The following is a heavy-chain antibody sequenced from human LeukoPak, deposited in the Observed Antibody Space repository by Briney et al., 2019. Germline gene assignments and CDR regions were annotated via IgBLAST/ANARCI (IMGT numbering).Heavy chain of an antibody. D-gene: IGHD3-9*01. Sequence: GGSLRLSCAASGFTFFTYGMHWVRQAPGRGLEWVAIMSSDGNTEYYADSVKGRFTISRDNSRNTLYLQMNSLRVEDTAMYYCARDLRKGRYFDYWGQGTLVTVSS. CDR1: GFTFFTYG. CDR2: MSSDGNTE. J-gene: IGHJ4*02. V-gene: IGHV3-33*01. CDR3: ARDLRKGRYFDY.